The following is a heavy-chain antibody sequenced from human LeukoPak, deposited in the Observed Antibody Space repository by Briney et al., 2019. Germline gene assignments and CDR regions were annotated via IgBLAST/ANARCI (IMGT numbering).Heavy chain of an antibody. CDR2: IYTSGSS. D-gene: IGHD3-22*01. CDR3: ARDQSSHYYDSGGSAGYFDL. Sequence: SETLSLTCTVSGGSISSYYWSWIRQPAGKGLEWIGRIYTSGSSNYNPSLKSRVTLSVDTSKNQFSLKLKSVTAADTAVYYCARDQSSHYYDSGGSAGYFDLWGRGTLVTASS. V-gene: IGHV4-4*07. CDR1: GGSISSYY. J-gene: IGHJ2*01.